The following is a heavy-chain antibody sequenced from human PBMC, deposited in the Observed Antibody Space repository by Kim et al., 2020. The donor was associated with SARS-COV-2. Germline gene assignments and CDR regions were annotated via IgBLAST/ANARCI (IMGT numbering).Heavy chain of an antibody. V-gene: IGHV3-11*03. J-gene: IGHJ5*02. D-gene: IGHD5-12*01. Sequence: YATPVKGRFTISRHNAKNSLYLQMNSLRAEDTAVYYCARSGWLRENWFDPWGQGTLVTVSS. CDR3: ARSGWLRENWFDP.